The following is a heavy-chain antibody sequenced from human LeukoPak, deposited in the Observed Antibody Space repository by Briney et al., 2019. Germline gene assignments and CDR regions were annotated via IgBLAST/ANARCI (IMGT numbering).Heavy chain of an antibody. CDR1: GFTFSTYW. Sequence: GGSLRLSCAASGFTFSTYWMHWVRQAPGKGLVCVSRINSDGTNTFYADSVKGRFTISRDNAKNTLYLQMNSLKVEDTAVYYCVGGSATPGVDYWGQGTLVTVSS. CDR3: VGGSATPGVDY. CDR2: INSDGTNT. V-gene: IGHV3-74*01. J-gene: IGHJ4*02. D-gene: IGHD1-1*01.